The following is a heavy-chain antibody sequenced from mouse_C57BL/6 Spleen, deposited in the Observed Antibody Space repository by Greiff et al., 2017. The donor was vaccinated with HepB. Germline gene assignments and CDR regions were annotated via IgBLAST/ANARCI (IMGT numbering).Heavy chain of an antibody. Sequence: VQLQQPGAELVKPGASVKMSCKASGYTFTSYWITWVKQRPGQGLEWIGDIYPGSGSTNYNEKFKSKATLTVDTSSSTAYMQLRSLTSEDSAVYYCARYDYGSSYPDYYAMDYWGQGTSVTVSS. D-gene: IGHD1-1*01. CDR2: IYPGSGST. CDR1: GYTFTSYW. J-gene: IGHJ4*01. V-gene: IGHV1-55*01. CDR3: ARYDYGSSYPDYYAMDY.